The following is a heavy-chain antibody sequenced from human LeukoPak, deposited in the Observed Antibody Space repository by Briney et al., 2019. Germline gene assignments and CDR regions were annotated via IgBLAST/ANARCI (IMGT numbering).Heavy chain of an antibody. V-gene: IGHV1-58*01. CDR2: IVVGSGNT. Sequence: SVKVSFKTSGFTFISSAVQRVRQARGQRLEWIGWIVVGSGNTNYAQKFQERVTITRDMSTSTAYMELSSLRSEDTAVYYCAADPSYSSGYRYYFDYWGQGTPVTVSS. CDR1: GFTFISSA. J-gene: IGHJ4*02. CDR3: AADPSYSSGYRYYFDY. D-gene: IGHD3-22*01.